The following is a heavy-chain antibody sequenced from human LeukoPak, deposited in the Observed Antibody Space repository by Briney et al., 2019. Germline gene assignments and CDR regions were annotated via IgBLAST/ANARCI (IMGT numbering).Heavy chain of an antibody. CDR2: IYYSGST. V-gene: IGHV4-59*08. CDR3: ASRQGDGYWHFEL. CDR1: RDSISGYY. Sequence: PSETLTLTCAVSRDSISGYYWSWVRQPPGKGLEWIGYIYYSGSTHYNPSLKSRVTISVDTSKNQFSLKLSSVTAADTAVYYCASRQGDGYWHFELWGRGTLVTVSS. J-gene: IGHJ2*01.